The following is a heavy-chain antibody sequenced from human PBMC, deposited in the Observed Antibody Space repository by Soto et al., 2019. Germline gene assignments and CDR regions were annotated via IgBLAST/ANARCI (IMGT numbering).Heavy chain of an antibody. CDR2: TSYDGSNN. V-gene: IGHV3-33*05. J-gene: IGHJ4*02. D-gene: IGHD3-16*01. CDR1: GFTFRSYV. CDR3: ARWGTTGGLDV. Sequence: QVHLVESGGGVVQPGTSLRLSCVGSGFTFRSYVIHWVRQAPGKGLEWVALTSYDGSNNFYGDSVKGRFTICRDNSRNTVELQMDSLRLEATVLYYCARWGTTGGLDVWGQGTLVSVSS.